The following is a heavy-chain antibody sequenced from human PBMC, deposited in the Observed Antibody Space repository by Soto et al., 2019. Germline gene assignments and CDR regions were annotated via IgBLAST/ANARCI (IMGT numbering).Heavy chain of an antibody. V-gene: IGHV3-30*18. CDR3: AKAGYSGSYRCDY. D-gene: IGHD1-26*01. J-gene: IGHJ4*02. CDR2: ISYDGSNK. Sequence: QVQLVESGGGVVQPGRSLRLSCAASGFSFSNFGMHWVRQVPGKGLEWVAVISYDGSNKYYADSVKGRFTISRDNSKSTLYMQMNSLRAEDTAVYYCAKAGYSGSYRCDYWGQGTLVTVSS. CDR1: GFSFSNFG.